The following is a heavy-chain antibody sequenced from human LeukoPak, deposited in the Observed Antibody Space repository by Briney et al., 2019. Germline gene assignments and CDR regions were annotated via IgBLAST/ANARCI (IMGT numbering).Heavy chain of an antibody. CDR2: IIPIFGTA. CDR1: GYIFTSHA. J-gene: IGHJ3*02. D-gene: IGHD2-2*01. V-gene: IGHV1-69*05. Sequence: SVKVSCKASGYIFTSHAISWVRQAPGQGLEWMGGIIPIFGTANYAQKFQGRVTITTDESTSTAYMELRSVRSEDTAVYYCARDWSSTSCSEDAFDIWGQGTMVTVSS. CDR3: ARDWSSTSCSEDAFDI.